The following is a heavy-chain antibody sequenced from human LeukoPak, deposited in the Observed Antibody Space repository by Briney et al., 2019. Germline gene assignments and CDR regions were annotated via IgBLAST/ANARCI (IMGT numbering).Heavy chain of an antibody. CDR1: GFTFSSYD. V-gene: IGHV3-30*18. J-gene: IGHJ4*02. CDR3: AKAGRIAVATTLFDY. Sequence: AGGSLRLSCAASGFTFSSYDIHWVRQAPGKGLEWVAVISYDGSDKYYADSVKGRFTISRDNSKNTLYLQMNSLRAEDTAVYYCAKAGRIAVATTLFDYWGQGTLVTVSS. CDR2: ISYDGSDK. D-gene: IGHD6-19*01.